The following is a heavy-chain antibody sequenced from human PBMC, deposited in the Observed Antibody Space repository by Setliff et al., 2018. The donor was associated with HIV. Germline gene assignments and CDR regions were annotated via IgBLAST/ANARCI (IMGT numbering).Heavy chain of an antibody. CDR2: ISSSSSYI. D-gene: IGHD1-26*01. CDR3: ATDCAVVGGTGSLDS. J-gene: IGHJ4*02. V-gene: IGHV3-21*01. CDR1: GFTFSSYS. Sequence: GGSLRLSCAASGFTFSSYSMNWVRQAPGKGLEWVSSISSSSSYIYYADSVKGRFTISRDNVKNSLYLQMNSLRAEDTAVYYCATDCAVVGGTGSLDSWGQGTLVTVSS.